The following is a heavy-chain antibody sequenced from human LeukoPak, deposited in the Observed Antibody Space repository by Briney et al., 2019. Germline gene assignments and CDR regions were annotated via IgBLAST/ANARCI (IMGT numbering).Heavy chain of an antibody. CDR3: ARLAGSGWSHCDY. J-gene: IGHJ4*02. CDR2: IYYSGST. D-gene: IGHD6-19*01. Sequence: PSETLSLTCTVSGSSISGYYWSWIRQPPGKGPEWIGYIYYSGSTNYNPSLKSRVTISVDTSKNQFSLKMNSVTAADTAVYYCARLAGSGWSHCDYWGQGTLVTVSS. V-gene: IGHV4-59*08. CDR1: GSSISGYY.